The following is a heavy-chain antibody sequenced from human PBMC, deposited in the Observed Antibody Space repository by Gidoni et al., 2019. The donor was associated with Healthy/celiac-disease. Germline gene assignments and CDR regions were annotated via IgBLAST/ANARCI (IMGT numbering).Heavy chain of an antibody. J-gene: IGHJ4*02. V-gene: IGHV3-21*01. CDR2: ISSSSSYI. CDR3: ARAATTPWGDYVWGSYRYTRPDYYFDY. Sequence: EVQLVESGGGLVKPGGSLRLSCAASGFTFSRYSMNWVLPAPGTGLEWVTSISSSSSYIYYADSVKGRFTISRDNAKNSLYLQMNSLRAEETAVYYCARAATTPWGDYVWGSYRYTRPDYYFDYWGQGTLVTVSS. D-gene: IGHD3-16*02. CDR1: GFTFSRYS.